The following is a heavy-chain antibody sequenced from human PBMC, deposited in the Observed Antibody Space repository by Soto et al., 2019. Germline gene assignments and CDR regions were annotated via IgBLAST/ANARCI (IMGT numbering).Heavy chain of an antibody. CDR1: GYAITSYE. V-gene: IGHV1-8*01. CDR2: MNPNSGNT. J-gene: IGHJ4*02. D-gene: IGHD6-6*01. Sequence: ASVKVSGKASGYAITSYEINWVRQATGQGLEWMGWMNPNSGNTGYAQKFQGRVTMTRNTSISTAYMELSSLRSEDTAVYYCARGSFAWQLVRYWGQGTLVTVSS. CDR3: ARGSFAWQLVRY.